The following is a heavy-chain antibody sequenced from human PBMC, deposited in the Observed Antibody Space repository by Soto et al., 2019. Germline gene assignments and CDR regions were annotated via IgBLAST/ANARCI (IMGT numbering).Heavy chain of an antibody. D-gene: IGHD6-19*01. CDR3: ARDGGSGWYENWIDP. CDR1: GFTFSSYA. V-gene: IGHV3-30*14. CDR2: ISYDGSNK. J-gene: IGHJ5*02. Sequence: PGGSLRLSCAASGFTFSSYAMHWVRQAPGKGLEWVAVISYDGSNKYYADSVKGRFTISRDNSKNTLYLQMGSLRAEDMAVYYCARDGGSGWYENWIDPWGQGTLVTVSS.